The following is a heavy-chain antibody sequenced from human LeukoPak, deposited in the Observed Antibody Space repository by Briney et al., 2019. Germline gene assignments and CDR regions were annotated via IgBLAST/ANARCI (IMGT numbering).Heavy chain of an antibody. CDR3: ARDGMGGIKAFDI. CDR1: EFTFSRYW. Sequence: GESLKISCAASEFTFSRYWMSWVRQAPGKGLEWVANIKHDGSEKYYVDSVKGRFTISRDNAKNSLYLQMNSLRVEDTALYYCARDGMGGIKAFDIWGQGTMVTVSS. J-gene: IGHJ3*02. D-gene: IGHD3-10*01. V-gene: IGHV3-7*05. CDR2: IKHDGSEK.